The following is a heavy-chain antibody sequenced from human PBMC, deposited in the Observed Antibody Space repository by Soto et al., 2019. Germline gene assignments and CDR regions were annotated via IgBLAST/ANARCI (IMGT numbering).Heavy chain of an antibody. CDR1: GFTFSSHS. CDR2: VFRFGPNE. CDR3: AREFSSQLPLDY. Sequence: GGSLRLSCAASGFTFSSHSMNWVRQAPGKGLEWVASIYRSSVFRFGPNEFYADSVRGRFIIPRDNTNNLVFLQMDSLRVEDTAVYYCAREFSSQLPLDYWGQGTLVTVSS. J-gene: IGHJ4*02. V-gene: IGHV3-21*01.